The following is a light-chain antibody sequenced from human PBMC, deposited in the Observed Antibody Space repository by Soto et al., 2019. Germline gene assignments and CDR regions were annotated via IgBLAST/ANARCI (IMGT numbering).Light chain of an antibody. CDR1: QTVRNNY. CDR2: DAS. Sequence: EFVLTQSPGTLSLSPGERATLSCRASQTVRNNYLAWYQQKPGQAPRLLIYDASSRATGIPDRFSASGSGTDFTLTINRLEPEDFAVYYCQQYSESPLTFGQGTKVDIK. CDR3: QQYSESPLT. J-gene: IGKJ1*01. V-gene: IGKV3-20*01.